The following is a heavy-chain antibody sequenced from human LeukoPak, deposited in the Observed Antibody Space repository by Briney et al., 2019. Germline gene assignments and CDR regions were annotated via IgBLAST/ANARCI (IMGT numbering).Heavy chain of an antibody. CDR3: ARANDILTGYYLT. J-gene: IGHJ4*02. D-gene: IGHD3-9*01. CDR1: GGSISSSSYY. Sequence: SETLSLTCTVSGGSISSSSYYWGWIRQPPGKGLEWIGSIYYSGSTYYNPSLKSRVTISVDTSKNQFSLKLSSVTAADTAEYYCARANDILTGYYLTWGQGTLVTVSS. V-gene: IGHV4-39*07. CDR2: IYYSGST.